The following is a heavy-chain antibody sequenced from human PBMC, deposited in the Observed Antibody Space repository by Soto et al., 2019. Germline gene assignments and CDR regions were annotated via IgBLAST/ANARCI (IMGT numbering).Heavy chain of an antibody. CDR1: GGTFRNYP. CDR2: IFPLTDIP. CDR3: ARGPLVVLNYFES. V-gene: IGHV1-69*02. Sequence: QVQLVQSGTEVKKPGSSVKVSCKASGGTFRNYPINWVRQAPGQGLEWMGSIFPLTDIPDYAQNFQARLTISADKXTSTAYMELSSLTSDDTAMYFCARGPLVVLNYFESWGPGTLVTVSS. J-gene: IGHJ4*02.